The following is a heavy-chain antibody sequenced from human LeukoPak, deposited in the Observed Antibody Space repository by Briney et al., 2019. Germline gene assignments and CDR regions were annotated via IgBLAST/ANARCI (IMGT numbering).Heavy chain of an antibody. CDR3: TSPGYSSSWYAYYYMDV. Sequence: GGSLRLSCAVSGFTFSESTIHWVRQASGKGLDWVGRIRTKPNKYATEYAASVKGRFTISRDDSKNMAYLQMNSLKTEDTAVYYCTSPGYSSSWYAYYYMDVWGKGTTVTISS. CDR2: IRTKPNKYAT. V-gene: IGHV3-73*01. J-gene: IGHJ6*03. CDR1: GFTFSEST. D-gene: IGHD6-13*01.